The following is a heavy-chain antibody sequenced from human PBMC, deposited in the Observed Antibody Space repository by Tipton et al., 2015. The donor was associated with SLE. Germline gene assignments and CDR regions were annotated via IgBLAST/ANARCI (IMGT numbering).Heavy chain of an antibody. D-gene: IGHD6-6*01. CDR3: ARDSSSAGVYFQH. CDR1: GGSISSYY. V-gene: IGHV4-59*01. Sequence: TLSLTCTVSGGSISSYYWSWIRQPPGKGLEWIGYIYYSGSTNYNASLKSRVTITVDTSKNQFSLKLSSVTAADTAVYYCARDSSSAGVYFQHWGQGPLVTVSS. J-gene: IGHJ1*01. CDR2: IYYSGST.